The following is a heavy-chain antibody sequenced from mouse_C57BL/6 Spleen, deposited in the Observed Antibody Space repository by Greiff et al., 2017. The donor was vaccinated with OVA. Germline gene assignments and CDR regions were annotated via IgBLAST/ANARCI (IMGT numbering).Heavy chain of an antibody. V-gene: IGHV1-50*01. Sequence: QVQLQQPGAELVKPGASVKLSCKASGYTFTSYWMQWVKQRPGQGLEWIGEIDPSDSYTNYNQKFKGKATLTVDTSSSTAYMQLSSLTSEDSAVYYCASSPPTAQATGFDYWGQGTTLTVSS. D-gene: IGHD3-2*02. CDR3: ASSPPTAQATGFDY. J-gene: IGHJ2*01. CDR2: IDPSDSYT. CDR1: GYTFTSYW.